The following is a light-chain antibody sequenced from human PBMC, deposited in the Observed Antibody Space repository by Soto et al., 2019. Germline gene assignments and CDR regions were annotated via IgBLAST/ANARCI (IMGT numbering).Light chain of an antibody. V-gene: IGKV3D-15*01. CDR3: QQYDNWPFYT. CDR1: QSVSRN. CDR2: GAS. Sequence: EIVMTQSPATLSVSPGERVTLSCRASQSVSRNLAWYQHKPGQAPRYLIYGASTRATGIPARFSGSGSGTEFTLTISSLQSEDFAVYYCQQYDNWPFYTFGQGTKLEIK. J-gene: IGKJ2*01.